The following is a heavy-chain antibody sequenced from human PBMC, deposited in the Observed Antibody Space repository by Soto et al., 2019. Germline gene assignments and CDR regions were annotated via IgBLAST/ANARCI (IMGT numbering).Heavy chain of an antibody. CDR1: GGSISSYY. D-gene: IGHD3-22*01. CDR2: IYYSGST. J-gene: IGHJ5*02. Sequence: QVQLQESGPGLVKPSETLSLTCTVSGGSISSYYWSWIRQPPGKGLEWIGYIYYSGSTNYNPSLKSRVTISVDTSKNQFSLKLSSVTAADTAVYYCARDKVYYDSSGYSNWFDPWSQGTLVTVSS. CDR3: ARDKVYYDSSGYSNWFDP. V-gene: IGHV4-59*01.